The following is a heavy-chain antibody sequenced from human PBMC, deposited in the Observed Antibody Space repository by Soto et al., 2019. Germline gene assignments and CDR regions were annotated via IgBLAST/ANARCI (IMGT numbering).Heavy chain of an antibody. D-gene: IGHD6-13*01. CDR2: IYPGDSDT. Sequence: GESLKISCKGSGYSFTSYWIGWVRQMPGKGLEWMGIIYPGDSDTRYSPSFQGQVTISADKSISTAYLQWSSLKASDTAMYYCARHPGPTAAADWFDPWGQGTLVTVSS. J-gene: IGHJ5*02. CDR1: GYSFTSYW. V-gene: IGHV5-51*01. CDR3: ARHPGPTAAADWFDP.